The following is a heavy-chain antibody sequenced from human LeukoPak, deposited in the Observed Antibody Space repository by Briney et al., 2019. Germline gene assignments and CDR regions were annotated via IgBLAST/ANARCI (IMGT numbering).Heavy chain of an antibody. V-gene: IGHV3-30*04. D-gene: IGHD3-10*01. CDR1: GFTFNTYS. Sequence: GGSLRLSCAASGFTFNTYSMHWVRQAPGKGLEWVSVILYDGSTKYYADSVKGRFTISRDSSKNTLYLQMNSLRAEDTAVYYCARDYYSYGYTYYFDYWGQGTLVTVSS. J-gene: IGHJ4*02. CDR3: ARDYYSYGYTYYFDY. CDR2: ILYDGSTK.